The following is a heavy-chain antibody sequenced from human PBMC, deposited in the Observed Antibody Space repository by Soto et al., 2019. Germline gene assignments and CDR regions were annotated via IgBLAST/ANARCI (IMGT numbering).Heavy chain of an antibody. J-gene: IGHJ4*02. CDR3: MCPNHHGSGAHDY. D-gene: IGHD3-10*01. V-gene: IGHV3-49*03. CDR2: IRTKQFGEAT. CDR1: GFKFGDYA. Sequence: LRLSCTTSGFKFGDYAMNWFRQAPGEGPEWVGFIRTKQFGEATQYAASVRGRFVISRDDSSGVVYLQMNSLQTDDTAIYYCMCPNHHGSGAHDYWGQGTQVTVSS.